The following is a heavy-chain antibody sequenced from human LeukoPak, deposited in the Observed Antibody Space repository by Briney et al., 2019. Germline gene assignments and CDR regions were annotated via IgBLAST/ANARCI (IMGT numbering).Heavy chain of an antibody. CDR2: INTNTGNP. Sequence: ASVKVSCKASGYTFTNYAMNWVRQAPGQGLEWMGWINTNTGNPTYAQGFTGRFVFSLDASVSTAYLQISSLRTEDTAVYYCARGNYYVDYWGQGTLVTVSS. CDR3: ARGNYYVDY. D-gene: IGHD3-10*01. V-gene: IGHV7-4-1*02. CDR1: GYTFTNYA. J-gene: IGHJ4*02.